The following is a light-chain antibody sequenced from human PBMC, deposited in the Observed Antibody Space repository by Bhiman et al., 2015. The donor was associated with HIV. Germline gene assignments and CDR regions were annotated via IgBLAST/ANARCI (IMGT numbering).Light chain of an antibody. V-gene: IGLV1-51*01. CDR3: QSYDSSLSGFWV. CDR1: SSNIGNNY. J-gene: IGLJ3*02. CDR2: DNK. Sequence: QSVLTQPPSVSAAPGQKVTISCSGSSSNIGNNYVSWYQQMPPTAPKLLIYDNKKRPSDIPDRFSGSKSGTSASLAITGLQAEDEADYYCQSYDSSLSGFWVFGGGTKLTVL.